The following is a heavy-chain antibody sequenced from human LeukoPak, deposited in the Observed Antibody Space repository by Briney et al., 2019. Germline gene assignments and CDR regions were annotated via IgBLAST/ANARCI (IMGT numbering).Heavy chain of an antibody. Sequence: GGSLRLSCTASGFTFGDYAMSWFRQAPGEGLEWVGFIRSKAYGGTTEYAASVKGRFTISRDDSKSIAYLQMNSLKTEDTAVYHCTRVGVVPAAISGWFGPWGQGTLVTVSS. J-gene: IGHJ5*02. D-gene: IGHD2-2*01. CDR3: TRVGVVPAAISGWFGP. CDR2: IRSKAYGGTT. CDR1: GFTFGDYA. V-gene: IGHV3-49*03.